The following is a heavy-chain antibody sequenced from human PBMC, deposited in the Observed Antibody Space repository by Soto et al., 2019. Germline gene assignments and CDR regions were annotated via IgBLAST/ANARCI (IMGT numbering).Heavy chain of an antibody. CDR2: TYYRSKWYN. CDR3: AGSEIDFWSGYSAGKFAFDI. D-gene: IGHD3-3*01. V-gene: IGHV6-1*01. CDR1: GDSVSSNSAA. J-gene: IGHJ3*02. Sequence: SQTLSLTCAISGDSVSSNSAAWNWIRQSPSRGLEWLGRTYYRSKWYNDYAVSVKSRITINPDTSKNQFSLQLNSVTPEDTAVYYCAGSEIDFWSGYSAGKFAFDICGQGPMVTV.